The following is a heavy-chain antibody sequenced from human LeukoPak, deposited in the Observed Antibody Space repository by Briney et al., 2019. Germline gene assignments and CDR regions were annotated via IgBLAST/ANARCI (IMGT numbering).Heavy chain of an antibody. CDR1: GGTFSSYA. J-gene: IGHJ4*02. D-gene: IGHD6-13*01. CDR2: IIPILGIA. CDR3: ARGRGSSWYSEDY. V-gene: IGHV1-69*04. Sequence: ASVKVSCKASGGTFSSYAVSWVRQAPGQGLEWMGRIIPILGIANYAQKFQGRVTITADKSTSTAYMELSSLRSEDTAVYYCARGRGSSWYSEDYWGQGTLVTVSS.